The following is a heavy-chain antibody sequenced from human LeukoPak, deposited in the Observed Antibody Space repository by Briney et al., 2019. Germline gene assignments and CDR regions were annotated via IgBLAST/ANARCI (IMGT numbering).Heavy chain of an antibody. CDR2: IKSKTDGGTT. Sequence: GGSLRLSCAASGFTFSNAWMSWVRQAPGKGLEWVGRIKSKTDGGTTDYAAPVRGRFTISRDDSKNTLYLQMNSLKTEDTAVYYCTTDVPPMTYYYDSSALFSYWYWGQGTLVTVSS. CDR1: GFTFSNAW. V-gene: IGHV3-15*01. J-gene: IGHJ4*02. D-gene: IGHD3-22*01. CDR3: TTDVPPMTYYYDSSALFSYWY.